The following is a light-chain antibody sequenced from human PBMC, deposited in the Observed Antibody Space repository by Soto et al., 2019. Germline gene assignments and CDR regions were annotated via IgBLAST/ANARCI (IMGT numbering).Light chain of an antibody. J-gene: IGLJ2*01. Sequence: QSVLTQPPSASGTPGQRVTISCSGSRSTIGSNSVNWYQQLPGTAPKLLIYSNNQRPSGVPDRFSGSKSGTSASLAISGLQSEDEADYYCAAWDDRLNGVVFGGGTMLTVL. CDR2: SNN. V-gene: IGLV1-44*01. CDR3: AAWDDRLNGVV. CDR1: RSTIGSNS.